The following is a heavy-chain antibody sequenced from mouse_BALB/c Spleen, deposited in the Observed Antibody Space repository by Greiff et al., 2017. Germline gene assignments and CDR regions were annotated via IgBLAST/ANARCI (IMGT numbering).Heavy chain of an antibody. V-gene: IGHV5-4*02. D-gene: IGHD2-3*01. CDR2: ISDGGSYT. Sequence: EVKLMESGGGLVKPGGSLKLSCAASGFTFSDYYMYWVRQTPEKRLEWVATISDGGSYTYYPDSVKGRFTISRDNAKNNLYLQMSSLKSEDTAMYYCARWLLGAMDYWGQGTSVTVSS. CDR1: GFTFSDYY. J-gene: IGHJ4*01. CDR3: ARWLLGAMDY.